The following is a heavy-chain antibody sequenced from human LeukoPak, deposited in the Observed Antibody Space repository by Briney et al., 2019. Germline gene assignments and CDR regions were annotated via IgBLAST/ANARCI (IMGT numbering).Heavy chain of an antibody. J-gene: IGHJ4*02. Sequence: SETLSLTCAVYGGSFSAYYWSWIRQPPRKGLEWIGEINHSGSTNYNPSLKSRVTISVDTSKNQFSLKLSSVTAADTAVYYCARGRTVVRGVIITRWGQGTLVTVSS. CDR1: GGSFSAYY. CDR2: INHSGST. CDR3: ARGRTVVRGVIITR. V-gene: IGHV4-34*01. D-gene: IGHD3-10*01.